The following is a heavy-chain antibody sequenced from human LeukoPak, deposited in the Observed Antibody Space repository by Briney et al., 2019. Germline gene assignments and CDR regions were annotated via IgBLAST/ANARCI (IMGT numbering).Heavy chain of an antibody. D-gene: IGHD2-2*01. CDR2: VSSSGSTI. CDR1: GFTFSDYY. Sequence: KPGGSLRLSCAASGFTFSDYYMSWIRQAPGKGLEWVSYVSSSGSTIYYADSVKGRFTISRDNAKNSLYLQMNSLRAEDTAVYYCARGHCSSTSCYGWFDPWGQGTLVTVSS. V-gene: IGHV3-11*04. J-gene: IGHJ5*02. CDR3: ARGHCSSTSCYGWFDP.